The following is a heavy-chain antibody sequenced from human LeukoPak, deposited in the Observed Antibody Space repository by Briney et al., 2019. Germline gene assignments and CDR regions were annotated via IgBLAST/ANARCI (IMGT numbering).Heavy chain of an antibody. CDR1: GFTFSSYT. J-gene: IGHJ4*02. CDR2: ISFDGSNK. D-gene: IGHD3-3*01. Sequence: PGGSLRLSCAASGFTFSSYTMHWVRQAPGKGLEWVAVISFDGSNKYYEDSVKGRFTISRDNSIDTLYLQMNSLRTEDTAVYYCARGRLLYFGKRGDYWGQGTLVTVSS. CDR3: ARGRLLYFGKRGDY. V-gene: IGHV3-30*04.